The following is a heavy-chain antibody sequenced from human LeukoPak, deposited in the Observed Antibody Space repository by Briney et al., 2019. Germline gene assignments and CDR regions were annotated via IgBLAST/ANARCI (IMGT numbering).Heavy chain of an antibody. V-gene: IGHV6-1*01. D-gene: IGHD6-19*01. CDR3: ARLSSGAGGDFDC. Sequence: SQTLSLTCAISGDSVSGNSAAWNWVRQSPSRGLEWLRRTYYRSKWYNNYALSVKSRITIKPDTSKNQFSLQLNSVTPEDTAVYYCARLSSGAGGDFDCWGQGTLVTVSS. J-gene: IGHJ4*02. CDR2: TYYRSKWYN. CDR1: GDSVSGNSAA.